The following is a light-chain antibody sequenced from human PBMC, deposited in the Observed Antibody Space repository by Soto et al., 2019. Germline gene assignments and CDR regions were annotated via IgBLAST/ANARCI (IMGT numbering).Light chain of an antibody. CDR3: HPYNSYFP. CDR2: DAS. CDR1: QSISSW. V-gene: IGKV1-5*01. Sequence: MVDSGGSRSVAGEYRGTITYRASQSISSWLAWYQQKPGKAPKLLIYDASSLESGVPSRFSGSGSGTEFTLTISSLQPDDIATYYCHPYNSYFPFGQRTRPAVK. J-gene: IGKJ5*01.